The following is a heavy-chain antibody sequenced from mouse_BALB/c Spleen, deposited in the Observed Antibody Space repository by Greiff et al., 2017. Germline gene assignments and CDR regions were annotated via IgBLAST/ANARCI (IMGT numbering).Heavy chain of an antibody. CDR3: ARGEYYGSSGYFDV. D-gene: IGHD1-1*01. CDR1: GYTFTDYA. CDR2: ISTYSGNT. V-gene: IGHV1-67*01. Sequence: VQVVESGPELVRPGVSVKISCKGSGYTFTDYAMHWVKQSHAKSLEWIGVISTYSGNTNYNQKFKGKATMTVDKSSSTAYMELARLTSEESAIYYCARGEYYGSSGYFDVWGAGTTVTVSS. J-gene: IGHJ1*01.